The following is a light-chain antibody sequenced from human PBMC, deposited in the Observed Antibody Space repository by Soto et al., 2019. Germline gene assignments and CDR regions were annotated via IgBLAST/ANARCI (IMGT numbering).Light chain of an antibody. Sequence: EIVLTQSPGTLSLSPGERATLSCRASQSVISSYLAWYQQKPGQAPRLLIYGASNRATGIPDRFSGSGFGTDFTLTISRLEPEDFAFYYCQQYVSSPYTFGQGTKLEIK. V-gene: IGKV3-20*01. J-gene: IGKJ2*01. CDR2: GAS. CDR3: QQYVSSPYT. CDR1: QSVISSY.